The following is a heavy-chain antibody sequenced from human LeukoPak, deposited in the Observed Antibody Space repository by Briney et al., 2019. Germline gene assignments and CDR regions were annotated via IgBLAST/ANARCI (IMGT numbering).Heavy chain of an antibody. CDR3: ARGYGSASVDY. J-gene: IGHJ4*02. D-gene: IGHD6-6*01. V-gene: IGHV3-30-3*01. CDR2: ITYDGNNK. Sequence: PGGSLRLSCRPSGFTFTNFPIHWVRQAPGKGREWVAVITYDGNNKYYADSVKDRLTLSRDTSKNTLYLQMNSLRTEDTATYYCARGYGSASVDYWGQGTPVTVSS. CDR1: GFTFTNFP.